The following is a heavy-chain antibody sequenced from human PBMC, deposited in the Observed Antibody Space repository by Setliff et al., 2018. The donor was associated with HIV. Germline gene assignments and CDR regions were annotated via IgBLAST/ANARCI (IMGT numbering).Heavy chain of an antibody. J-gene: IGHJ4*02. CDR1: GGSISSSTYY. V-gene: IGHV4-39*01. CDR3: ARRDGYSYGFYFDY. Sequence: PSETLSLTCTVSGGSISSSTYYWGWIRQPPGKGLEWIGTIYYSGSTYYNPSLKSRLTISVDTSKNQFSLNLSSVTAADTAVYYCARRDGYSYGFYFDYWGQGTLVTVAS. D-gene: IGHD5-18*01. CDR2: IYYSGST.